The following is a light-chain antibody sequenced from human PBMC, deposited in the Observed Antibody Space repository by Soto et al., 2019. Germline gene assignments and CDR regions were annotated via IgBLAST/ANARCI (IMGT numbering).Light chain of an antibody. CDR2: DVT. CDR3: SSYTSSSTKV. J-gene: IGLJ2*01. V-gene: IGLV2-14*01. CDR1: SSDVGGYNY. Sequence: QSALTQPASVSGSPGQSVTISCTGTSSDVGGYNYVSWYQQHPGKAPKLMIYDVTNRPSGVSNRFSGSKSGNTASLTISGFQAEDEADYYCSSYTSSSTKVFGGATKLTVL.